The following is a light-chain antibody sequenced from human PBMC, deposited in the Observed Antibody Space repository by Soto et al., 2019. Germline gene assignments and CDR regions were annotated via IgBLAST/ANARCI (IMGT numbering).Light chain of an antibody. Sequence: EIVLTQSPATLSLSPGERATLSCRASQSISSYLAWYQQKPGQAPRLLIYDASNRATGIPARFSGSGSGTDFTLTISSLEPEDIAVYYCQQRPNWPLTFGGGTKVEIK. CDR1: QSISSY. CDR3: QQRPNWPLT. V-gene: IGKV3-11*01. J-gene: IGKJ4*01. CDR2: DAS.